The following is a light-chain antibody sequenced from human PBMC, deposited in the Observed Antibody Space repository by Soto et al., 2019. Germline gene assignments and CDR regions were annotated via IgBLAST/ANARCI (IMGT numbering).Light chain of an antibody. J-gene: IGKJ3*01. Sequence: EIVMTQSPATLSVSPGERVTLSCRASQSVSSSLAWYPQKPGQAPRLLISGASTRATGIPARFSGSRSGTEFTLNISSLQSEDFAVYYCQQYNNWPPFTFGPGTKVDIK. CDR1: QSVSSS. CDR3: QQYNNWPPFT. CDR2: GAS. V-gene: IGKV3-15*01.